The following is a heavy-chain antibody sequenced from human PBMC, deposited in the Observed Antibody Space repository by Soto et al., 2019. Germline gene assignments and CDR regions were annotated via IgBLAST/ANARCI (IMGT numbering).Heavy chain of an antibody. J-gene: IGHJ4*02. D-gene: IGHD6-19*01. Sequence: QVQLQQWGAGLLKPSETLSLTCAVYGGSFSGYYWCWTRQPPGKGLEWIGEINHSGSPNYNPALKSRFTISVDASKRQFSLNLSSVTAADTAVYYCARGVRGDGSGWFNNWGQGTLVTVSS. V-gene: IGHV4-34*01. CDR2: INHSGSP. CDR1: GGSFSGYY. CDR3: ARGVRGDGSGWFNN.